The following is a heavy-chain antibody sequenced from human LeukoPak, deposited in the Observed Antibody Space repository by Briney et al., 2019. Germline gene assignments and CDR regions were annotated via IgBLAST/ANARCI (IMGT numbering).Heavy chain of an antibody. CDR1: GYSISSGYY. CDR3: ARGSLGGGWVRGARYYHAVDV. V-gene: IGHV4-38-2*02. CDR2: IYHSGTT. J-gene: IGHJ6*02. D-gene: IGHD3-10*01. Sequence: PSETLSLTCTVSGYSISSGYYWGWIRQPPGKGLEWIGGIYHSGTTYYNPSLKSRVTISVDTSKNQFSLKLSSVTAAETAVYYCARGSLGGGWVRGARYYHAVDVWGQGTAVTVSS.